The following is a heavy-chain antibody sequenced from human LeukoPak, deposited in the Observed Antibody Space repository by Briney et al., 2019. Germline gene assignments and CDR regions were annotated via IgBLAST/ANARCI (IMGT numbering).Heavy chain of an antibody. V-gene: IGHV4-39*01. CDR3: ARLETYDSTLDY. Sequence: ETLSPTCTVSGDSITTSSYYWGWIRQPPGKGLEWIGNIYYSGSTYYNLSLKSRVTISVDTSKNQFSLWLSSVTAADTAVYYCARLETYDSTLDYWGQGTLVTVSS. CDR2: IYYSGST. CDR1: GDSITTSSYY. J-gene: IGHJ4*02. D-gene: IGHD3-22*01.